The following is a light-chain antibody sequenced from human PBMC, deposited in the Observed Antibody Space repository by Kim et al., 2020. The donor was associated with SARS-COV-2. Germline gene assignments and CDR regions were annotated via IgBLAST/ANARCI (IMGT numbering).Light chain of an antibody. Sequence: EIVLTQSPGTLSLSPGERATLSCRASQSVSSSHLAWYQQKPGQAPRLLIYGASTSATGIPDRFSGSGSGTDFTLTISRLEPEDFAVFYCQKYGSTWTFGQGTKVDIK. V-gene: IGKV3-20*01. CDR2: GAS. J-gene: IGKJ1*01. CDR3: QKYGSTWT. CDR1: QSVSSSH.